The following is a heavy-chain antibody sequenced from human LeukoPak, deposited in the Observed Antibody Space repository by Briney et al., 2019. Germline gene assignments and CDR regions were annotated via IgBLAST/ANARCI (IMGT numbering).Heavy chain of an antibody. CDR2: IYTSGST. V-gene: IGHV4-61*02. D-gene: IGHD3-22*01. Sequence: PSQTLSLTCTVSGGSISSGSYYWSWIRQPAGKGLEWIGRIYTSGSTNYNPSLKSRVTISVDTSKNQFSLKLSSVTAADTAVYYCARASITMIVDWGQGTLVTVSS. CDR3: ARASITMIVD. J-gene: IGHJ4*02. CDR1: GGSISSGSYY.